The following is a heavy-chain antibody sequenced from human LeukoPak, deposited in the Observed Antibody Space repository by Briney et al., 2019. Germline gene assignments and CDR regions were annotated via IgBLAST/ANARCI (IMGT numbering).Heavy chain of an antibody. CDR1: GGSISSRNYY. J-gene: IGHJ4*02. D-gene: IGHD3-22*01. CDR2: VYYTGTT. CDR3: ARRDDSSGYHKIFDY. Sequence: PSETLSLTCTVSGGSISSRNYYWGWIRQPPGKGLEWIGGVYYTGTTYSNPSLKSRVTISVDTSKNQFYLKLSSLTAADTAVYYCARRDDSSGYHKIFDYWGPGTLVTVSS. V-gene: IGHV4-39*01.